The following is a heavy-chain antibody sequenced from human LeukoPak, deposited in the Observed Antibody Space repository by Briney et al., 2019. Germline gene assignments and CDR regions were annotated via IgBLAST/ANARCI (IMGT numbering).Heavy chain of an antibody. D-gene: IGHD3-10*01. CDR3: ARGDYGSGSYNFDY. V-gene: IGHV3-53*01. J-gene: IGHJ4*02. CDR1: GFTVSSNY. Sequence: GGSLRLSCAASGFTVSSNYMSWVRQAPGKGLEWVSVIYSGGSTYYADSVKGRFTISRDNSKNTLYLQMNSLRAEDTAVYYCARGDYGSGSYNFDYWGQGTLVTVSS. CDR2: IYSGGST.